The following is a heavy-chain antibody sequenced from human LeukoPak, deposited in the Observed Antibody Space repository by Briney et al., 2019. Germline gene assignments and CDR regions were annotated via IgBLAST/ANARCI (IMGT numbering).Heavy chain of an antibody. CDR2: IYYSGST. D-gene: IGHD3-10*01. CDR1: GGSISTYY. V-gene: IGHV4-59*01. J-gene: IGHJ4*02. CDR3: ARSHGSGSYYNLNDY. Sequence: SETLSLTCTVSGGSISTYYWSWTRQPPGKGLEWIGYIYYSGSTNYNPSLRSRVTISVDTSKNQFSLKLSSVTAADTAVYYCARSHGSGSYYNLNDYWGQGALVTVSS.